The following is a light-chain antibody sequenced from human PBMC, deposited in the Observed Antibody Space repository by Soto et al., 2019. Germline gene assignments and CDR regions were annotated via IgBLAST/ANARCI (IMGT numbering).Light chain of an antibody. J-gene: IGLJ1*01. CDR2: EDN. Sequence: NFMLTQPHSVSESPGKTVTISCTRSSGSIASNYVQWYQQRPGSAPTTVIYEDNQRPSGVPDRFSGSKSGTSASLAITGLQAEDEADYYCQSYDSSLSDNYVFGTGTKLTVL. CDR1: SGSIASNY. V-gene: IGLV6-57*04. CDR3: QSYDSSLSDNYV.